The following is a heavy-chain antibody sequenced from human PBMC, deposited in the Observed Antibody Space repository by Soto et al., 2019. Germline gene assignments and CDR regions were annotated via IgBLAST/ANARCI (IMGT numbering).Heavy chain of an antibody. J-gene: IGHJ4*02. CDR3: ARTADGEVPATVDY. CDR2: IYYSGST. V-gene: IGHV4-39*01. CDR1: GSSISSSSYY. D-gene: IGHD2-2*01. Sequence: QLQLQESGPGLVKPSETLSLTCTVSGSSISSSSYYWGWIRQPPGKGLEWIGSIYYSGSTYYNPSLKSRVTISVDTSKNQFSLKLSSVTAADTAVYYCARTADGEVPATVDYWGQGTLVTVSS.